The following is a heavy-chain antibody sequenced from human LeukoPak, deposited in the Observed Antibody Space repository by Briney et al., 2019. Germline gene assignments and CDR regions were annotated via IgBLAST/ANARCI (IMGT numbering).Heavy chain of an antibody. Sequence: ASETLSLTCTVSGGSISSYYWSWIRQPPGKGLEWVGYIYYCGSTNYNPSLKSRVTISVDTSKNQFSLKLSSVTAADTAVYYCARVNWVRYNWNDEVVYFDYWGQGTLVTVSS. CDR1: GGSISSYY. V-gene: IGHV4-59*01. CDR3: ARVNWVRYNWNDEVVYFDY. D-gene: IGHD1-20*01. J-gene: IGHJ4*02. CDR2: IYYCGST.